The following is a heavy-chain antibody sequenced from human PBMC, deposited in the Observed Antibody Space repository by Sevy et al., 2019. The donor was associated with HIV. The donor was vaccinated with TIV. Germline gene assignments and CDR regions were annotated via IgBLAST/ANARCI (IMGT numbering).Heavy chain of an antibody. CDR1: GFTFSNAW. D-gene: IGHD2-8*02. J-gene: IGHJ6*02. CDR3: STDPIIVLLVTDGMDV. CDR2: IKSKTDGGTT. Sequence: GGSLRLSCAASGFTFSNAWMSWVRQAPGKGLEGVGRIKSKTDGGTTDYVAPVKGRFTISRDDSKNTLFLQMNSLKTEDTAVYYCSTDPIIVLLVTDGMDVWGQGTTVTVSS. V-gene: IGHV3-15*01.